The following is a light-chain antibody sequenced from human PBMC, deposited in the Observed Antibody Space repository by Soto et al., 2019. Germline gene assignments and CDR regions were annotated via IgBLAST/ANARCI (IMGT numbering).Light chain of an antibody. J-gene: IGKJ5*01. CDR2: GVS. Sequence: EIGLTQSLSSLSLSPGERATLSCRASQSLSSNYLAWYQQKPGQAPRLLIYGVSSRATGVPVSFSGSGSGTDFTLTISRLEPEDFAVYYCQQYVIAPITFGQGTRLEIK. CDR1: QSLSSNY. V-gene: IGKV3-20*01. CDR3: QQYVIAPIT.